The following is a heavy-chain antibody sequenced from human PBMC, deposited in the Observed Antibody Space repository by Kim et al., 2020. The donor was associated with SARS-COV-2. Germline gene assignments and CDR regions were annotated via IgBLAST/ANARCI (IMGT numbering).Heavy chain of an antibody. V-gene: IGHV7-4-1*02. Sequence: TRNPPDAQGFTGRFVFSLDTSVSTAYLQISSLKAEDTAVYYCARDHGFDYWGQGTLVTVSS. J-gene: IGHJ4*02. CDR2: TRNP. CDR3: ARDHGFDY.